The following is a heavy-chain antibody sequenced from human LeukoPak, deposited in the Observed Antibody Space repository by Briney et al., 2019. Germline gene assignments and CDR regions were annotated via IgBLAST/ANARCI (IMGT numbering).Heavy chain of an antibody. CDR2: IYTSGST. Sequence: SETLSLTCTVSGGSISSGSYYWSWIRQPGGKGLEWIGRIYTSGSTNYNPSLKSRVSISVDTSKNQFSLKLSSVTAADTAVYYCARLGCSSTSCHPFDYWGQGTLVTVSS. D-gene: IGHD2-2*01. J-gene: IGHJ4*02. V-gene: IGHV4-61*02. CDR1: GGSISSGSYY. CDR3: ARLGCSSTSCHPFDY.